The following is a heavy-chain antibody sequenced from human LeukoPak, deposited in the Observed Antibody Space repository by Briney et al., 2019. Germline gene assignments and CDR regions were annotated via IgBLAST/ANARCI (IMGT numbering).Heavy chain of an antibody. V-gene: IGHV1-18*01. CDR2: ISAYNGNI. Sequence: ASVKVSCKASGYTFTSYGISWVRQAPGQGLEWMGWISAYNGNINYAQKLQGRVTMTTDTSTSTAYMELRSLRSDDTAVYYCARGREIVVVPAAMGDWFDPWGQGTLVTVSS. D-gene: IGHD2-2*01. CDR1: GYTFTSYG. CDR3: ARGREIVVVPAAMGDWFDP. J-gene: IGHJ5*02.